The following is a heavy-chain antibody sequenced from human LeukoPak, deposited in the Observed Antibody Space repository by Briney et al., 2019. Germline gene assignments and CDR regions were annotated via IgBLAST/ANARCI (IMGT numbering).Heavy chain of an antibody. CDR2: MNPNSGNT. J-gene: IGHJ4*02. V-gene: IGHV1-8*01. CDR3: ARGQGTTRPPSFDY. Sequence: ASVKVSCEASGYTFTSYDINWVRQATGQGLEWMGWMNPNSGNTGYAQKFQGRVTMTRNTSISTAYMELSSLRSEDTAVYYCARGQGTTRPPSFDYWGQGTLVTVSS. D-gene: IGHD4-17*01. CDR1: GYTFTSYD.